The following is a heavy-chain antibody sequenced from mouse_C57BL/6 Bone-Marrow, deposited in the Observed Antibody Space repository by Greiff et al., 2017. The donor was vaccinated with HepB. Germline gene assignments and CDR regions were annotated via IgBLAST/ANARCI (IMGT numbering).Heavy chain of an antibody. J-gene: IGHJ3*01. CDR3: ARGEHYDYDGSWFAY. CDR2: IHPNSGST. V-gene: IGHV1-64*01. D-gene: IGHD2-4*01. Sequence: QVQLQQPGAELVKPGASVKLSCKASGYTFTSYWMHWVKQRPGQGLEWIGMIHPNSGSTNYNEKFKSKATLTVDKSSSTAYMQLSSLTSEDSAVYYCARGEHYDYDGSWFAYWGQGTLVTVSA. CDR1: GYTFTSYW.